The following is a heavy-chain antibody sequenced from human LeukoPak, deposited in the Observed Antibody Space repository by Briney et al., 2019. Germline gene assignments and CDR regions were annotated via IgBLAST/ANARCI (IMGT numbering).Heavy chain of an antibody. V-gene: IGHV4-31*03. D-gene: IGHD2-21*02. J-gene: IGHJ4*02. CDR1: GGSISSSYH. CDR3: ARAVTSHYFDH. CDR2: IYYSGST. Sequence: SETLSLTCTVSGGSISSSYHGGWIRQHPGEGLEWVGYIYYSGSTYYSPSLQSRTTISLDTSKKQLSLRLSSVTAADTAVYYCARAVTSHYFDHWGQGALVTVSS.